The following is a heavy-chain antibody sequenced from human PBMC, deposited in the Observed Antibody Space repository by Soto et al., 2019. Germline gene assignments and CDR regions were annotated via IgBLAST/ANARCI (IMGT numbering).Heavy chain of an antibody. D-gene: IGHD2-2*01. CDR3: ARGYCSSSGCSHYFDY. J-gene: IGHJ4*02. V-gene: IGHV1-2*02. Sequence: ASVKVSCKASGYTFTVYYMHWVRQAPGQGLEWMGWINPTSGGTNYAQKFQGRVTMTWDTSISTAYMELSRLRSDDTAIYYCARGYCSSSGCSHYFDYWGQGTLVTVSS. CDR2: INPTSGGT. CDR1: GYTFTVYY.